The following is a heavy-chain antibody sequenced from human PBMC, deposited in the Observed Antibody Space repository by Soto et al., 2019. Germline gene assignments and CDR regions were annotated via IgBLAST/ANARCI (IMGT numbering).Heavy chain of an antibody. J-gene: IGHJ5*02. CDR3: ARSATPSSSWYDLMWLDP. V-gene: IGHV4-59*08. Sequence: PSETLSLTCTVSGGSISSYYWSWIRQPPGKGLEWIGYIYYSGSTNYNPSLKSRVTISVDTSKNQFSLKLSSVTAADTAVYYCARSATPSSSWYDLMWLDPWGKGTLVTVYS. D-gene: IGHD6-13*01. CDR1: GGSISSYY. CDR2: IYYSGST.